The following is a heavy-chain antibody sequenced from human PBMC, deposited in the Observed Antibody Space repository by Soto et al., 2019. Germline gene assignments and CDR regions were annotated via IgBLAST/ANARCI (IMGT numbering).Heavy chain of an antibody. J-gene: IGHJ6*03. V-gene: IGHV3-64*01. D-gene: IGHD6-6*01. CDR3: ARRARPDFYYMDV. Sequence: EVQLAESGGGWAQPGGSLRLSCAASGFTLSGYAMDWVRQAPGKGLEYVSGISSNGVGTYYANSVQGRFTISRDNSKNTVYLQMGSLRPEGMAVYYCARRARPDFYYMDVWGKWTTVTVSS. CDR2: ISSNGVGT. CDR1: GFTLSGYA.